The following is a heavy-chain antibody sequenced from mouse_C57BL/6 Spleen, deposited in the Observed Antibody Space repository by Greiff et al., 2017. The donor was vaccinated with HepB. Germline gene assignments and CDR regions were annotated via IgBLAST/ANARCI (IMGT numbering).Heavy chain of an antibody. D-gene: IGHD1-1*01. CDR1: GYTFTDYN. J-gene: IGHJ4*01. V-gene: IGHV1-22*01. Sequence: EVKVVESGPELVKPGASVKMSCKASGYTFTDYNMHWVKQSHGKSLEWIGYINPNNGGTSYNQKFKGKATLTVNKSSSTAYMELRSLTSEDSAVYYCARSPHYGSTYYYAMDYWGQGTSVTVSS. CDR2: INPNNGGT. CDR3: ARSPHYGSTYYYAMDY.